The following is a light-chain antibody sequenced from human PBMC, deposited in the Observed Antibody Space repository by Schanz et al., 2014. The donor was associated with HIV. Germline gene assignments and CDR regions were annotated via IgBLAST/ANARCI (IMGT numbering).Light chain of an antibody. CDR2: SNN. CDR1: SSNIGSNT. CDR3: AVWDDSLNGRI. Sequence: QFVLTQPPSASGTPGQRVTISCSGSSSNIGSNTVNWYQQLPGTAPKLLIYSNNQRPSGVPDRFSGSKSGTSATLVISGLRSEDEAHYYCAVWDDSLNGRIFGGGTKLTVL. J-gene: IGLJ2*01. V-gene: IGLV1-44*01.